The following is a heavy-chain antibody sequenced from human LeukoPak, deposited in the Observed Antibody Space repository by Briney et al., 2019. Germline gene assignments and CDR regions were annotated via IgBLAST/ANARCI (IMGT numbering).Heavy chain of an antibody. Sequence: ETLSLTCTVSGGSISSYYWSWVRQAPGKGLEWVSVIYSGGSTYYADSVKGRFTISRDNSKNTLYLQMNSLRAEDTAVYYCARNMVRGVSSDYWGQGTLVTVSS. CDR3: ARNMVRGVSSDY. V-gene: IGHV3-66*01. D-gene: IGHD3-10*01. CDR1: GGSISSYY. CDR2: IYSGGST. J-gene: IGHJ4*02.